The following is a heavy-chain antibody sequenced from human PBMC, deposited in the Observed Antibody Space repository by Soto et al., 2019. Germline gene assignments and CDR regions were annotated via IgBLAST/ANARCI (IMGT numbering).Heavy chain of an antibody. CDR2: INPYNGNT. J-gene: IGHJ5*02. CDR3: AREGNDCSAGSCYFINYFDP. CDR1: GYTFTTYG. Sequence: ASVKVSCTASGYTFTTYGISWVRQAPGQGLEWMGWINPYNGNTNYAQQFQGRVTMTTDTSTTTAYMELRSLRADDTAVYYCAREGNDCSAGSCYFINYFDPWGQGSLVTVSS. V-gene: IGHV1-18*01. D-gene: IGHD2-15*01.